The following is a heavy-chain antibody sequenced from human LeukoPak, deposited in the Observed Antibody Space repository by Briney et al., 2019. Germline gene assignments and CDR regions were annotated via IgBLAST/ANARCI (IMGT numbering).Heavy chain of an antibody. CDR2: ISGSGGST. V-gene: IGHV3-23*01. CDR1: GFTFSSYA. CDR3: AKDSRRLVRGDMDY. Sequence: GGSLRLSCAASGFTFSSYAMSWVRQVPGKGLEWVSAISGSGGSTYYADSVKGRFTISRDNSKNTLYLQMNSLRAEDTAVYYCAKDSRRLVRGDMDYWGQGTLVTVSS. D-gene: IGHD3-10*01. J-gene: IGHJ4*02.